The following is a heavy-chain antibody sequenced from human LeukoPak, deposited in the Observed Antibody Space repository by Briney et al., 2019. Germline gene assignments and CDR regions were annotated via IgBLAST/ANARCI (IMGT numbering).Heavy chain of an antibody. CDR2: IYISGTT. V-gene: IGHV4-4*07. Sequence: SETLSLTCIVSGGSISNYFWSWIRQPAGKGLEWIGRIYISGTTNYNPSLKSRVTISVDTSKNQFSLKLSSVNAADTAVYYCARDRYLAYFDSWGQEILVTVSS. CDR1: GGSISNYF. CDR3: ARDRYLAYFDS. J-gene: IGHJ4*02. D-gene: IGHD2-2*01.